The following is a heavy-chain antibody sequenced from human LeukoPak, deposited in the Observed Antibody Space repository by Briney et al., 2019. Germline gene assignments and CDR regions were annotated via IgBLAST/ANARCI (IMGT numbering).Heavy chain of an antibody. CDR2: ISSSDSTI. CDR1: GITFSTYT. CDR3: ARDPGYSGYDLMAFDI. Sequence: GGSLRLSCAASGITFSTYTMTWVRQAPGRGLEWVSYISSSDSTIYYADSVKGRFTISRDNAKNSLYLQMNSLRAEDTSVYSCARDPGYSGYDLMAFDIWGQGTMVTVSS. V-gene: IGHV3-48*01. D-gene: IGHD5-12*01. J-gene: IGHJ3*02.